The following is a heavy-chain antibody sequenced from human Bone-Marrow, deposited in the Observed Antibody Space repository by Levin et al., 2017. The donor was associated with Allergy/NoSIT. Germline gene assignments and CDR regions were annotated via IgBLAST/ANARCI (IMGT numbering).Heavy chain of an antibody. CDR1: GVSINNYF. V-gene: IGHV4-59*01. D-gene: IGHD6-19*01. Sequence: SETLSLTCNVSGVSINNYFWSWIRQPPGKGLEWIGYIYSTASSSYNPSLKNRVTMSIETSKNQVSLKLRSVTAADTAVYYCARAGDGEGSVWYGTKDYAMEYWGQGTTVTVSS. CDR2: IYSTASS. J-gene: IGHJ6*02. CDR3: ARAGDGEGSVWYGTKDYAMEY.